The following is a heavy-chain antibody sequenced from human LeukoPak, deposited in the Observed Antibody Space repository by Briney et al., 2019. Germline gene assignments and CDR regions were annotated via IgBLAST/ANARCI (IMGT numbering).Heavy chain of an antibody. CDR3: ARDRFLDGGMDV. J-gene: IGHJ6*02. CDR1: GFTFSSYS. CDR2: ISSSSYI. V-gene: IGHV3-21*01. D-gene: IGHD3-3*01. Sequence: GGSLGLSCAASGFTFSSYSMNWVRQAPGKGLEWVSSISSSSYIYYADSVKGRFTISRDNAKNSLYLQMNSLRAEDTAVYYCARDRFLDGGMDVWGQGTTVTVSS.